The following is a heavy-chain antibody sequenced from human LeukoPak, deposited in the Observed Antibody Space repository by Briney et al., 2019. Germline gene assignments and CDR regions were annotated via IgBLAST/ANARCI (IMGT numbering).Heavy chain of an antibody. D-gene: IGHD6-25*01. V-gene: IGHV1-46*01. CDR2: INPSGGST. CDR1: GYTFTSYY. CDR3: ARLATQRTSAPSY. J-gene: IGHJ4*02. Sequence: ASVKVSCKASGYTFTSYYMHWVRQAPGQGLEWMGIINPSGGSTSYAQKFQGRVTMTRDTSTSTVYMELSSMRSEDTAAYYCARLATQRTSAPSYWGQGTLVTVSS.